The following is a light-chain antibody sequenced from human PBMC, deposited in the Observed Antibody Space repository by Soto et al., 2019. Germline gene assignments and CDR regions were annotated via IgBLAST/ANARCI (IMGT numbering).Light chain of an antibody. Sequence: EVVMTQSPATLSVSPGERATLSCRASQSVRSNLAWYQQKPGQAPRLLIYGASTRATGIPARFSGSVSGTEFTLTISSLQSEDFAVYYCQQYNNWTTWTFGHGTKVEIK. CDR2: GAS. J-gene: IGKJ1*01. V-gene: IGKV3-15*01. CDR3: QQYNNWTTWT. CDR1: QSVRSN.